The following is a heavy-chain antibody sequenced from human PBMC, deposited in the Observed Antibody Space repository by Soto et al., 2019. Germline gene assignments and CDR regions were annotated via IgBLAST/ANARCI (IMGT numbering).Heavy chain of an antibody. D-gene: IGHD5-18*01. V-gene: IGHV4-30-4*01. CDR1: GGSISSGDYY. CDR3: AREGRIQRWFYRTFDY. J-gene: IGHJ4*02. Sequence: QVQLQESGPGLVKPSQTLSLTCTVSGGSISSGDYYWSWIRLPPGKGLEGIGYIYYSGSTYYNPSLKSRVTISQDTSKNQFSLKLSSVTAADTAVYYCAREGRIQRWFYRTFDYWGQGTLVTVSS. CDR2: IYYSGST.